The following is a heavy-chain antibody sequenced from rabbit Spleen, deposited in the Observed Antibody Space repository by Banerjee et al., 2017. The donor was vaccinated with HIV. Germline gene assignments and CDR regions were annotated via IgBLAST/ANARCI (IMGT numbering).Heavy chain of an antibody. D-gene: IGHD7-1*01. J-gene: IGHJ6*01. V-gene: IGHV1S40*01. CDR3: ARDTGTSFSTYGMDL. CDR2: IAGSSSGFT. CDR1: GFSFNSGYD. Sequence: QSLEESGGDLVKPGASLTLTCTASGFSFNSGYDMCWVRQAPGKGLECISCIAGSSSGFTYSATWATGRFTISKTSSTTVTLQMTSLTVADTATYFCARDTGTSFSTYGMDLWGPGTLVTVS.